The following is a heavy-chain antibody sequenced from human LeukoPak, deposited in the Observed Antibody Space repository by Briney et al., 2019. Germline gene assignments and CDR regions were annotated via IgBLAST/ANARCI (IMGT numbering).Heavy chain of an antibody. Sequence: SETLSLTCTDSGGSISSYYWSWLRQPPGKGLEWVGYISTIGCANYNPSPNSRVTISVDTSKNQFSLRLTSVTAADTAVYYCARKATYYSYFDYWGQGTLVTVSS. D-gene: IGHD3-10*01. V-gene: IGHV4-4*09. CDR3: ARKATYYSYFDY. J-gene: IGHJ4*02. CDR2: ISTIGCA. CDR1: GGSISSYY.